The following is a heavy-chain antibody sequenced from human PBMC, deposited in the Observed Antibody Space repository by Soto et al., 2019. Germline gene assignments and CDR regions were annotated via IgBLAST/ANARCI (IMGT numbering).Heavy chain of an antibody. CDR1: GFTFSSYA. Sequence: HPGGSLRLSCAASGFTFSSYAMSWVRQAPGKGLEWVSAISGSGGSTYYADSVKGRFTISVDTSKNQFSLKLSSVTAADTAVYYCAREMGATPDWFDPWGQGTLVTVSS. CDR2: ISGSGGST. CDR3: AREMGATPDWFDP. V-gene: IGHV3-23*01. D-gene: IGHD1-26*01. J-gene: IGHJ5*02.